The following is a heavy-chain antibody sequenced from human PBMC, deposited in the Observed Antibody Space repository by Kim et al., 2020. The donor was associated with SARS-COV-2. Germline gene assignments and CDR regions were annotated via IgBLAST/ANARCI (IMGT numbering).Heavy chain of an antibody. CDR2: INPISGGT. J-gene: IGHJ3*02. CDR1: GYSFTGYY. V-gene: IGHV1-2*05. Sequence: ASVKVSCKASGYSFTGYYIHWVRQAPGQGLEWMGRINPISGGTNYAQKFQGRVTMTRDTSITTAYMELSSLRSDDTVVYYCARGGYSDTRGSNDAFDIWGQGTKATVSS. D-gene: IGHD5-18*01. CDR3: ARGGYSDTRGSNDAFDI.